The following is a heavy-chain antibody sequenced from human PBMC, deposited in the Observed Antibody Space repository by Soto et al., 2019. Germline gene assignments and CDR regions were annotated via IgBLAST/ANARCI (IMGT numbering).Heavy chain of an antibody. Sequence: QVQLVESGGGVVKRGRSLRLSCAASEFTFISNGMHWVRQAPGKGLEWVAVISYDGSNKYYADSLKGRFTISRDNSKNTLYLQMNSLRAEDTAVYYCATSNGGTYYYYYGMDVWGQGTTVTVSS. V-gene: IGHV3-30*03. CDR3: ATSNGGTYYYYYGMDV. J-gene: IGHJ6*02. CDR2: ISYDGSNK. D-gene: IGHD1-26*01. CDR1: EFTFISNG.